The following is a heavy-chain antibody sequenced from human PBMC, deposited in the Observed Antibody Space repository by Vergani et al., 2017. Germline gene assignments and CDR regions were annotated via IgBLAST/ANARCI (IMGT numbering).Heavy chain of an antibody. CDR1: GLTFSSYW. CDR3: ARAVILDY. V-gene: IGHV3-74*01. Sequence: EVQLVEPGGGLVQLGGSLRLSCAASGLTFSSYWMHWARQAPGKGLVWVSRINSDGSSTSYADSVKGRFTISGDNAKNTQYLQMNSLRAGDTAVNYCARAVILDYWGQGTLVTVSS. J-gene: IGHJ4*02. D-gene: IGHD2/OR15-2a*01. CDR2: INSDGSST.